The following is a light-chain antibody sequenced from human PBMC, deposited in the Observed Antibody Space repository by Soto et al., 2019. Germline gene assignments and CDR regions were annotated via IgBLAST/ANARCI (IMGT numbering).Light chain of an antibody. Sequence: AIQMTQSPSSLSASVGDRVTITCRASQGIRNDLGWYQQKPGRAPKLLIFAASNLQSGVPSRFSGSGSGTDFTLTISSLQPEDFASYYCLQDYNYPYTFGQGTKLEIK. J-gene: IGKJ2*01. CDR1: QGIRND. CDR2: AAS. CDR3: LQDYNYPYT. V-gene: IGKV1-6*01.